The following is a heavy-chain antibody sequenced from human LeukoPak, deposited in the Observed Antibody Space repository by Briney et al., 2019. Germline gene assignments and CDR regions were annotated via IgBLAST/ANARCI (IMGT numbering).Heavy chain of an antibody. CDR1: GGSISSYY. D-gene: IGHD3-10*01. V-gene: IGHV4-59*01. CDR3: ARGTYYYGSGSYYYYYYGMDV. CDR2: IYYSGST. J-gene: IGHJ6*02. Sequence: PPETLSLTCTVSGGSISSYYWSWIRQPPGKGLEWIGYIYYSGSTNYNPSLKSRVTISVDTSKNQFSLKLSSVTAADTAVYYCARGTYYYGSGSYYYYYYGMDVWGQGTTVTVSS.